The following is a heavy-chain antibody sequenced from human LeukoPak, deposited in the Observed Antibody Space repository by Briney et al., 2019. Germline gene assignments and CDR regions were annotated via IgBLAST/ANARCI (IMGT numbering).Heavy chain of an antibody. D-gene: IGHD4-17*01. CDR3: AKTLGGYADYGRDAFDI. CDR2: IYHSGST. J-gene: IGHJ3*02. V-gene: IGHV4-38-2*01. Sequence: SETLSLTCAVYGGSFSGYYWGWIRQPPGKGLEWIGSIYHSGSTYYNPSLKSRVTMSLDTSKNQFSLRLRSVTAADTAVYYCAKTLGGYADYGRDAFDIWGQGTMVTVSS. CDR1: GGSFSGYY.